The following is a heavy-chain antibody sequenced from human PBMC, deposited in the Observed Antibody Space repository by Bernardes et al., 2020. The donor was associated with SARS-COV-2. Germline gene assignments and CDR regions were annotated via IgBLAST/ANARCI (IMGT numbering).Heavy chain of an antibody. CDR1: GGSISSRSYY. Sequence: TLSLTCSVSGGSISSRSYYWGWIREPPGKGLEWIGSIYYSGSTYYNPSLKSRVTMSLDTSKNQFSLNLSSVTAADTAVYYCATYSSSWPYNWFDPWGQGTLVTVSS. D-gene: IGHD6-13*01. V-gene: IGHV4-39*01. J-gene: IGHJ5*02. CDR3: ATYSSSWPYNWFDP. CDR2: IYYSGST.